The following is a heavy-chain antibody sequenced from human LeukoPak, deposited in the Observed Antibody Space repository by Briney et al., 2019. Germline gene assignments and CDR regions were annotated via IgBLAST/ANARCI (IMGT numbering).Heavy chain of an antibody. CDR1: GGSFSGYY. CDR3: ARIRYSGYESGSWRKNWFDP. D-gene: IGHD5-12*01. J-gene: IGHJ5*02. V-gene: IGHV4-34*01. CDR2: INHSGST. Sequence: SETLSLTCAVYGGSFSGYYWSWIRQPPGKGLEWIGEINHSGSTNYNPSLKSRVTISVDTSKNQFSLKLSSVTAADTAVYYCARIRYSGYESGSWRKNWFDPWGQGTLVTVSS.